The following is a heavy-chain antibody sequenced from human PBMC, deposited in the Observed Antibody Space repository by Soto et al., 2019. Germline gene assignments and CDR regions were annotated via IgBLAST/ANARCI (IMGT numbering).Heavy chain of an antibody. D-gene: IGHD3-10*01. CDR1: GGTFSSYA. CDR2: IIPIFGTA. J-gene: IGHJ5*02. Sequence: ASVKVSCKASGGTFSSYAISWVRQAPGQGLEWMGGIIPIFGTANYAQKFQGRVTITADKSTSTAYMELSSLRSEDTAVYYCAKVGPYDSGSYMFRYNWFGPWGPGTLVTVSS. CDR3: AKVGPYDSGSYMFRYNWFGP. V-gene: IGHV1-69*06.